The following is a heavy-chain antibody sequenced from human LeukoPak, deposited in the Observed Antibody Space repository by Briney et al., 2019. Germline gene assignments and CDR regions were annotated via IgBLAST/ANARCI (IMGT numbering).Heavy chain of an antibody. V-gene: IGHV1-69*01. CDR3: ARDRGHYDSSGYYYVMGNWFDP. D-gene: IGHD3-22*01. CDR2: LIPIFGTA. Sequence: GASVKVSCKASGGTFSSYAISWVRQAPGQGLEWMGGLIPIFGTANYAQKFQGRVTITADESTSTAYMELSSLRSEDTAVYYCARDRGHYDSSGYYYVMGNWFDPWGQGTLVTVSS. J-gene: IGHJ5*02. CDR1: GGTFSSYA.